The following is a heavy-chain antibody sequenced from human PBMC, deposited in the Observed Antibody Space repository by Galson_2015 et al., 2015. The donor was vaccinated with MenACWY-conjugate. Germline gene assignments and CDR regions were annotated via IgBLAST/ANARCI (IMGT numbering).Heavy chain of an antibody. CDR3: TRDRGVGGSRCWFDP. Sequence: SLRLSCAPSGLTFSNVWMSWVRQAPGKGLEWVARIKCRTDDGTTEYATPVKGRFTILRDDSTNTLYLQMNRLNIEDTDMYFCTRDRGVGGSRCWFDPWGQGTLVTVSS. CDR1: GLTFSNVW. J-gene: IGHJ5*02. D-gene: IGHD2-15*01. CDR2: IKCRTDDGTT. V-gene: IGHV3-15*01.